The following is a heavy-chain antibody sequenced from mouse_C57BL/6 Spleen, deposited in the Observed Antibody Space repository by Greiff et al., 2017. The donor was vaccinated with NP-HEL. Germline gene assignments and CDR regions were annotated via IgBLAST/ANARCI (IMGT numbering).Heavy chain of an antibody. D-gene: IGHD2-5*01. V-gene: IGHV5-9-1*02. CDR1: GFTFSSYA. CDR3: TKSYYSNYGYFDV. J-gene: IGHJ1*03. CDR2: ISSGGDYI. Sequence: EVKLMESGEGLVKPGGSLKLSCAASGFTFSSYAMSWVRQTPEKRLEWVAYISSGGDYIYYADTVKGRFTISRDNARNTLYLQMSSLKSEDTSMYYCTKSYYSNYGYFDVWGTGTTVTVSS.